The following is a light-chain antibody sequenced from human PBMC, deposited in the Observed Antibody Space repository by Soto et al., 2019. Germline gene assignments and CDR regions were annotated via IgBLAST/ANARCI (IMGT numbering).Light chain of an antibody. CDR2: DVT. V-gene: IGLV2-14*01. Sequence: QSALTQPASVSGSPGQSITISCTGTSSDVGGYISVSRYQQHPGKAPKLILYDVTDRPSGVSYRFSGSKSGNTASLTISGLQAADEADYFCSSFTSSMTNVFGSGTKVTVL. J-gene: IGLJ1*01. CDR3: SSFTSSMTNV. CDR1: SSDVGGYIS.